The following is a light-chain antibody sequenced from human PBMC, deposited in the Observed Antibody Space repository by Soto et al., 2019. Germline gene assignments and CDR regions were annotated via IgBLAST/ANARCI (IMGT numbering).Light chain of an antibody. CDR1: QSVLYSSNNKNY. V-gene: IGKV4-1*01. CDR3: QQYYSTPLT. Sequence: DIVMTQSPDSLAVSLGERATINYKSSQSVLYSSNNKNYLAWYQQKPGQPPKLLIYWASTRESGVPDRFSGSGSVTDFTLTISSLQAEDVAVYYCQQYYSTPLTFGGGTKGEIK. CDR2: WAS. J-gene: IGKJ4*01.